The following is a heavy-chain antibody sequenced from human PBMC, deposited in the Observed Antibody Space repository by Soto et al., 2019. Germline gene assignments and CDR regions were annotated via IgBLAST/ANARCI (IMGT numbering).Heavy chain of an antibody. D-gene: IGHD3-3*01. CDR2: ISSSSSTI. J-gene: IGHJ5*02. V-gene: IGHV3-48*02. CDR3: ARGADGDFWRISWFDP. CDR1: GFTFSSYS. Sequence: EVQLVESGGGLVQPGGSLRLSCAASGFTFSSYSMNWVRQAPGKGLEWVSYISSSSSTIYYADSVKGRFTISRDNAKNSLYLQMNSLRDEDTAVYYCARGADGDFWRISWFDPWGQGTLVTVSS.